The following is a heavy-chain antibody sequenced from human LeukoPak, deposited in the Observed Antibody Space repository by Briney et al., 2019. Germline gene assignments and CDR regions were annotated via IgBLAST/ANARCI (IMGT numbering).Heavy chain of an antibody. D-gene: IGHD3-10*01. J-gene: IGHJ6*02. CDR3: ARVYGSGIPRIYGMDV. Sequence: SETLSLTCTVSGGSISSSSYYWSWIRQPPGKGLEWIGYIYYSGSTNYNPSLKSRVTISVDTSKNQFSLKLSSVTAADTAVYYCARVYGSGIPRIYGMDVWGQGTTVTVSS. V-gene: IGHV4-61*01. CDR2: IYYSGST. CDR1: GGSISSSSYY.